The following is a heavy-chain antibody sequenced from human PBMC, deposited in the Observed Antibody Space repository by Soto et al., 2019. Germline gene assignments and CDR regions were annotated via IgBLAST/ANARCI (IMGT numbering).Heavy chain of an antibody. CDR3: ARIWFGELMGWFDP. CDR2: ISYDGSNK. Sequence: QVQLVESGGGVVQPGRSLRLSCAASGFTFSSYAMHWVRQAPGKGLEWVVVISYDGSNKYYADSVKGRFTISRDNSKNTLYLQMNSLRAEDTAVYYCARIWFGELMGWFDPWGQGTLVTVSS. CDR1: GFTFSSYA. V-gene: IGHV3-30-3*01. D-gene: IGHD3-10*01. J-gene: IGHJ5*02.